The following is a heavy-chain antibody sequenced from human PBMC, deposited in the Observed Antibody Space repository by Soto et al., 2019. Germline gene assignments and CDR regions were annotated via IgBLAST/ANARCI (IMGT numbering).Heavy chain of an antibody. J-gene: IGHJ5*02. D-gene: IGHD1-1*01. CDR3: AKLRRGATGTDGFHP. CDR1: EDSFDNSA. V-gene: IGHV3-23*01. Sequence: ELQLLESGGGLAHQGESLTLSCAASEDSFDNSAMTWVRQAPGKGLEGVSTTTNTGGTTHYADSVQGRFTVSRDNCKNTLYLRVNSLRAENTAVYNCAKLRRGATGTDGFHPWGQGTLVTVSS. CDR2: TTNTGGTT.